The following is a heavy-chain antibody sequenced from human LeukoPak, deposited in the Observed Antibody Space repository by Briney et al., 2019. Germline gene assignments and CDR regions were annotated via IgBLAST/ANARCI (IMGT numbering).Heavy chain of an antibody. D-gene: IGHD3-9*01. Sequence: PSETLSLTCTVSGGSISSSSYYWGWIRQPPGKGLEWIGSIYYSGSTYYNPSLKSRVTISVDTSKDQFSLKLSSVTAADTAVYYCARGPRYYDILTGYSNWFDPWGQGTLVTVSS. CDR1: GGSISSSSYY. CDR3: ARGPRYYDILTGYSNWFDP. J-gene: IGHJ5*02. CDR2: IYYSGST. V-gene: IGHV4-39*01.